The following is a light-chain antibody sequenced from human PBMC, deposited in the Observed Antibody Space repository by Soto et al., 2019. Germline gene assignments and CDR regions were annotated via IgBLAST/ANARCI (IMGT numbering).Light chain of an antibody. CDR3: QQSYSTLWT. CDR1: QSISSY. CDR2: AAS. Sequence: DIQMTQYPSSMYASVGDRVTITCRASQSISSYLNWYQQKPGKAPKLLIYAASSLQSGVPSRFSGSGSGTDFTLTISSLQPEDFATYYCQQSYSTLWTFGQGTKVEIK. V-gene: IGKV1-39*01. J-gene: IGKJ1*01.